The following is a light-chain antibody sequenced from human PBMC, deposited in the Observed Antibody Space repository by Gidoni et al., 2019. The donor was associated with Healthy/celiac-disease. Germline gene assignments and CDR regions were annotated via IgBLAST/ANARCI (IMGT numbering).Light chain of an antibody. Sequence: DIQRTQSPSSLSASVGDRVTITCRASQSIIRYLNWDQQKPGKAPKLLIYEASSLQIGVPSRFSGSRSGTDFTLPISSLRPEDFATSYCQQTYSTPTWPFGRGTKVEIK. CDR2: EAS. CDR1: QSIIRY. V-gene: IGKV1-39*01. J-gene: IGKJ1*01. CDR3: QQTYSTPTWP.